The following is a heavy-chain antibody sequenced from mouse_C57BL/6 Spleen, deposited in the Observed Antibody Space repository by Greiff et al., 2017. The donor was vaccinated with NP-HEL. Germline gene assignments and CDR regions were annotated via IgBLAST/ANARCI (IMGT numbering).Heavy chain of an antibody. CDR1: GYTFTSYG. CDR2: IYPRSGNT. D-gene: IGHD1-1*01. CDR3: ARRNYYGSSYAMDY. V-gene: IGHV1-81*01. Sequence: QVQLQQSGAELARPGASVKLSCKASGYTFTSYGISWVKQRTGQGLEWIGEIYPRSGNTYHNEKFKGKATLTADKSSSTAYMELRSLTSEDSAVYFCARRNYYGSSYAMDYWGQGTSVTVSS. J-gene: IGHJ4*01.